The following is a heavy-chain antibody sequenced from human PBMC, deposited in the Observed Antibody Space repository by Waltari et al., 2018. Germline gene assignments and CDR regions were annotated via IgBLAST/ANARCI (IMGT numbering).Heavy chain of an antibody. Sequence: QVQLQESGPGLVKPSQTLSLTCTVSGGSISSGSYYWSWIRQPAGKGLEWIGRIYTSGSTNYNPSLKSRVTISVDTSKNQFSLKLSSVTAADTAVYYCARQGVTSRFSGWEGSFYYFDYWGQGTLVTVSS. J-gene: IGHJ4*02. CDR1: GGSISSGSYY. D-gene: IGHD1-26*01. V-gene: IGHV4-61*02. CDR3: ARQGVTSRFSGWEGSFYYFDY. CDR2: IYTSGST.